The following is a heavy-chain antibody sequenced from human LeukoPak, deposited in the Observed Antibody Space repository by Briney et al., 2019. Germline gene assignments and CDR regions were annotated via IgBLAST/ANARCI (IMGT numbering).Heavy chain of an antibody. CDR1: GFTFDDYA. J-gene: IGHJ4*02. Sequence: GRSLRLSCAASGFTFDDYAMHWVRQVPGKGLEWVSGITWNSGSRGYADSVKGRFIISRDNAKNSLYLQMNSLSPEDTALYYCAKEAGRDDFWDYFDCWGQGTLVTVSS. CDR2: ITWNSGSR. CDR3: AKEAGRDDFWDYFDC. V-gene: IGHV3-9*01. D-gene: IGHD5-24*01.